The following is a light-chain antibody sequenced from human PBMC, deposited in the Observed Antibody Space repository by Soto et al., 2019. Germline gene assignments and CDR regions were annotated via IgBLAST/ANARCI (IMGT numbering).Light chain of an antibody. V-gene: IGKV1-39*01. CDR3: QQSLTTPLT. J-gene: IGKJ4*01. CDR1: QSITIY. Sequence: DIQMTQSPSSLSASVGDRVTITCRASQSITIYLNWYQQKPGKAPKLLIFATSSLQSGVPSRFSGSGSGTDFTLTTSSLQPEDLATYYCQQSLTTPLTFGGGTKVEIK. CDR2: ATS.